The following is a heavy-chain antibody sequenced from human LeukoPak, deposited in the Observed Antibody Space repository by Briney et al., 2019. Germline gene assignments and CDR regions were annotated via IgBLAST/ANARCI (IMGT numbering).Heavy chain of an antibody. V-gene: IGHV3-30-3*01. D-gene: IGHD3-9*01. CDR1: GFTFSSYA. J-gene: IGHJ4*02. CDR2: ISYDGSNK. Sequence: GGSLRLSSAASGFTFSSYAMHWVRQAPGKGLEWVAVISYDGSNKYYADSVEGRFTISRDNSKNTLYLQMNSLRAEDTAVYYCARSSTGMRYFDWFAADYWGQGTLVTVSS. CDR3: ARSSTGMRYFDWFAADY.